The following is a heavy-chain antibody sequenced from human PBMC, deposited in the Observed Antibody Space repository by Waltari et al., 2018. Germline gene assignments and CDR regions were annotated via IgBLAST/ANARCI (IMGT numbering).Heavy chain of an antibody. D-gene: IGHD2-2*01. V-gene: IGHV5-51*01. CDR3: ARHAQPRFYYYYMDV. CDR2: IYPGDSDT. Sequence: EVQLVQSGAEVNKPGESLKISCKGSGYSFTSYWIGWVRQMPGKGLEWMGIIYPGDSDTRYSPSFQGQVTISADKSISTAYLQWSSLKASDTAMYYCARHAQPRFYYYYMDVWGKGTTVTISS. CDR1: GYSFTSYW. J-gene: IGHJ6*03.